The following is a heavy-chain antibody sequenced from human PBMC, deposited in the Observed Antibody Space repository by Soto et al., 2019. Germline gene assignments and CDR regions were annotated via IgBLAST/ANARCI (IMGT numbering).Heavy chain of an antibody. D-gene: IGHD3-3*01. CDR1: GGTFSSYA. Sequence: QVQLVQSGAEVKKPGSSVKVSCKASGGTFSSYAISWVRQAPGQGLEWMGGIIPIFGTANYAQKFQGRVTITADKSTSTAYMELSSLRSEDTAVYYCARGGYYDFWSGSFDYYYYGMDVWGQWTTVTVSS. CDR2: IIPIFGTA. V-gene: IGHV1-69*06. J-gene: IGHJ6*02. CDR3: ARGGYYDFWSGSFDYYYYGMDV.